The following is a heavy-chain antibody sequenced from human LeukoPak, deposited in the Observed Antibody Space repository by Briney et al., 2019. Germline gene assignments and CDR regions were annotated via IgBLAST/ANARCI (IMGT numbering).Heavy chain of an antibody. Sequence: GGSLRLSCAASGFTVSSSYMTWVRQAPGKGLEWVSIFYPGGSTYYADSVKGRFTISRDNSKNTLYLQMNSLRAEDTAVYYCARYSSNSNYFDYWGQGTLVTVSS. D-gene: IGHD5-18*01. V-gene: IGHV3-53*01. CDR3: ARYSSNSNYFDY. J-gene: IGHJ4*02. CDR1: GFTVSSSY. CDR2: FYPGGST.